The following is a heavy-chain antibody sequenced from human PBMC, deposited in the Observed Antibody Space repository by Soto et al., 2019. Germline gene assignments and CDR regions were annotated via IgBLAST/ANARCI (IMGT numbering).Heavy chain of an antibody. D-gene: IGHD2-2*01. Sequence: QVQLVESGGGVVQPGRSLRLSCAASGFTFSSYGMHWVRQAPGKGLEWVAVISYDGSNKYYAESVKGRFTISRDNSKNTLYLQMNSLRAEDTAVYYCAKGGIVVVPAAIEDFDYWGQGTLDTVSS. CDR3: AKGGIVVVPAAIEDFDY. CDR2: ISYDGSNK. J-gene: IGHJ4*02. V-gene: IGHV3-30*18. CDR1: GFTFSSYG.